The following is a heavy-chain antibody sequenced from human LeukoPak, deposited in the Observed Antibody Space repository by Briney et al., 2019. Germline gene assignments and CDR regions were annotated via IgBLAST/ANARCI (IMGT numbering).Heavy chain of an antibody. V-gene: IGHV3-30-3*01. CDR1: GFTFSSYA. CDR3: ARDRGVVVPAAIYYYYGMDV. CDR2: ISYDGSNK. Sequence: GGSLRLSCAASGFTFSSYAMHWVRQAPGKGLEWVAVISYDGSNKYYADSVEGRFTISRDNSKNTLYLQMNSLRAEDTAVYYCARDRGVVVPAAIYYYYGMDVWGQGTTVTVSS. D-gene: IGHD2-2*01. J-gene: IGHJ6*02.